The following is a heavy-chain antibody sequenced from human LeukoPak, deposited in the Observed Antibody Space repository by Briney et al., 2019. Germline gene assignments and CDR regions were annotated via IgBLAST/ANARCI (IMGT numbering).Heavy chain of an antibody. J-gene: IGHJ4*02. Sequence: PSETLSLTCTVSGGSISSYYWSWIRQPAGKGLEWIGRLYTRGNTNYNPSLKSRVSMSVDTSKNQFSLKLSSVTAADTAVYYCAKAPQVPGKADYWGQGTLVTVSS. CDR1: GGSISSYY. D-gene: IGHD4-23*01. CDR2: LYTRGNT. V-gene: IGHV4-4*07. CDR3: AKAPQVPGKADY.